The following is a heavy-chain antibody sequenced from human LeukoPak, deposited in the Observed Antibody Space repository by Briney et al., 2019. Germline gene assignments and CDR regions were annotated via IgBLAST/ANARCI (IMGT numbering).Heavy chain of an antibody. CDR1: GGSISSGDYY. CDR2: IYHSGST. D-gene: IGHD3-10*01. J-gene: IGHJ4*02. V-gene: IGHV4-30-4*01. Sequence: SQTLSLTCTVSGGSISSGDYYWSWIRQHPGKGLEYIGYIYHSGSTYYNPSLRSRIIMSVDTSKNQFSLKVTSVTAADTAVYYCAGAPGSPAVRLLEDGGQGTLVIVP. CDR3: AGAPGSPAVRLLED.